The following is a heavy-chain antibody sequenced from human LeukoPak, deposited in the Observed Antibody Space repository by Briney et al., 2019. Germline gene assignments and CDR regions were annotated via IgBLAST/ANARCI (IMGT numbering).Heavy chain of an antibody. V-gene: IGHV6-1*01. J-gene: IGHJ4*02. Sequence: SQTLSLTCAISGDSVSSNSAAWNWIRQSPSRGLEWLGRTYYRSKWYNDYAVSVKSRITINPDTSKNQFSLQLSSVTPEDTAVYYCARDHARYSSGWYYFDYWGQGTLVTVSS. D-gene: IGHD6-19*01. CDR2: TYYRSKWYN. CDR1: GDSVSSNSAA. CDR3: ARDHARYSSGWYYFDY.